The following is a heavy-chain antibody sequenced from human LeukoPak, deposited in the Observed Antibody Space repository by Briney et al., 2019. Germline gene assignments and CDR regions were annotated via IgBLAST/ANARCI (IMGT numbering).Heavy chain of an antibody. Sequence: GGPLRLSCAASGFTFSSYAMHWVRQAPGKGLEYVSAISSNGGSTYYANSVKGRFTISRDNSKNTLYLQMGSLRAEDMAVYYCARAEFDYWGQGTLVTVSS. D-gene: IGHD1-14*01. CDR2: ISSNGGST. J-gene: IGHJ4*02. CDR1: GFTFSSYA. CDR3: ARAEFDY. V-gene: IGHV3-64*01.